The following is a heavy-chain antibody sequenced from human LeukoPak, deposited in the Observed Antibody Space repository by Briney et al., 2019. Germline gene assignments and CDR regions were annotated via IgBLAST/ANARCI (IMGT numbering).Heavy chain of an antibody. J-gene: IGHJ6*03. Sequence: KPGGSLGLSCAASGFTFSDYYMSWIRQAPGKGLEWVSYISSSGSTIYYADSVKGRFTISRDNAKNSLYLQMNSLRAEDAAVYYCARGLVGEDYYYYYYMDVWGKGTTVTVSS. CDR2: ISSSGSTI. CDR1: GFTFSDYY. D-gene: IGHD3-10*01. CDR3: ARGLVGEDYYYYYYMDV. V-gene: IGHV3-11*04.